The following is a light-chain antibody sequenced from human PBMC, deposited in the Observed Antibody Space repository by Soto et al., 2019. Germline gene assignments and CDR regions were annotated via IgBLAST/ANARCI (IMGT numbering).Light chain of an antibody. CDR3: QHSYSSPT. CDR1: QSISIW. CDR2: ATS. V-gene: IGKV1-39*01. Sequence: DIQMTQSPSTLSASVGDRVTITCRASQSISIWLAWYQQKPGKAPNLLIYATSNLQSGVPSRFSGSGSGTDFTLTISSLQPEDFATYYCQHSYSSPTFGQGTKVEIK. J-gene: IGKJ2*01.